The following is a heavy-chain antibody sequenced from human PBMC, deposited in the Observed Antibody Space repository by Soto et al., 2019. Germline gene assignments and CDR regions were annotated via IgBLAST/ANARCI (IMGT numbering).Heavy chain of an antibody. CDR3: ALGYCSGGSCYSAEYFQH. CDR1: GGTFSSYT. CDR2: IIPILGIA. Sequence: SVKVSCKASGGTFSSYTISWVRQAPGQGLEWMGRIIPILGIANYAQRFQGRVTITADKSTSTAYMELSSLRSEDTAVYYCALGYCSGGSCYSAEYFQHWGQGTLVTVSS. J-gene: IGHJ1*01. D-gene: IGHD2-15*01. V-gene: IGHV1-69*02.